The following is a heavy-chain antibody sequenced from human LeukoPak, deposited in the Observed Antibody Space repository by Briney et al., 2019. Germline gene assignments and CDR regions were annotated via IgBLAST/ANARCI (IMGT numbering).Heavy chain of an antibody. Sequence: PGGSLRLSCAASGFTFSSYAMSSVRQAPGKGLEWVSAISGSGGSTCYADSVKGRFTISRDNSKNTLYLQMNSLRAEDTAVYYCAKGNYYDILTGTWGQGTMVTVSS. V-gene: IGHV3-23*01. D-gene: IGHD3-9*01. CDR2: ISGSGGST. J-gene: IGHJ3*01. CDR3: AKGNYYDILTGT. CDR1: GFTFSSYA.